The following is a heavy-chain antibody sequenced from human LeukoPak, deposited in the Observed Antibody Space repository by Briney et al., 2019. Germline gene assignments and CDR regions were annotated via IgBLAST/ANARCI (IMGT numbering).Heavy chain of an antibody. Sequence: ASVKVSCKVSRYTLTELSMHWVRQAPGKGLEWMGGFDPEDGETIYAQKFQGRVTMTEDTSTDTAYMELSSLRSEDTAVYYCATGGSPWDIVVVPAATPKDYYYMDVWGKGTTVTVSS. J-gene: IGHJ6*03. V-gene: IGHV1-24*01. CDR2: FDPEDGET. CDR1: RYTLTELS. D-gene: IGHD2-2*01. CDR3: ATGGSPWDIVVVPAATPKDYYYMDV.